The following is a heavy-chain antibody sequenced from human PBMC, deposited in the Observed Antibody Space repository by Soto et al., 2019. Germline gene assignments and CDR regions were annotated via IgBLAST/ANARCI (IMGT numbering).Heavy chain of an antibody. CDR1: GGTFSSYA. CDR2: IIPIFGTA. D-gene: IGHD2-15*01. Sequence: QVQLVQSGAEVKKPGSSVKVSCKASGGTFSSYAISWVRQAPGQGLEWRGGIIPIFGTANYAQKFQGRVTITADKSTSTAYMELSSLRSEDTAVYYCARERGGYCSGGSCFNWFEPWGQGTLVTVSS. V-gene: IGHV1-69*06. J-gene: IGHJ5*02. CDR3: ARERGGYCSGGSCFNWFEP.